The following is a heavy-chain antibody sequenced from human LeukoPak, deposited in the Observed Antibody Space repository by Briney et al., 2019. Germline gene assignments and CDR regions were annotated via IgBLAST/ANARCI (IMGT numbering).Heavy chain of an antibody. CDR1: GFTFRSYT. CDR3: ARDPIGYSYIDY. D-gene: IGHD5-18*01. J-gene: IGHJ4*02. CDR2: ISSSGTYI. Sequence: GGSLSLSCGASGFTFRSYTMSWVRQAPGKGLEWVSSISSSGTYIYYADSVKGRFTISRDNAKNTLYLQMNSLRAEDTALYYCARDPIGYSYIDYWGQGTLVTVSS. V-gene: IGHV3-21*01.